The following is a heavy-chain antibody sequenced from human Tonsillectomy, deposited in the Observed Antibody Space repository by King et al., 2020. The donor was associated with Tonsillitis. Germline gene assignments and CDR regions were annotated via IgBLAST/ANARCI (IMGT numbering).Heavy chain of an antibody. D-gene: IGHD5/OR15-5a*01. CDR2: IYPDDSDT. CDR3: ARLFSHVDETSTSPPYHFDY. Sequence: QLVQSGAEVKKPGQSLRISCKGSGYTFNTYWIGWVRQMPGKGLEWMGVIYPDDSDTKYSPSFQGQVTLSADRSINAAYLQWNSLKASDTALYYCARLFSHVDETSTSPPYHFDYRGRGTLVTVSS. V-gene: IGHV5-51*03. J-gene: IGHJ4*02. CDR1: GYTFNTYW.